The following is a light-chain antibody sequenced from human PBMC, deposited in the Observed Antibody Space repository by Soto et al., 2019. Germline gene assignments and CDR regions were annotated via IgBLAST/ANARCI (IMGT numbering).Light chain of an antibody. Sequence: QSVLTQPPSVSGAPGQRVTISCTGSISNIGAGYDVHWYQQFPGKVPKLLIHGNNNRPSGVPDRFSGSTSGTSASLAITGLQAEDEADYYCQSYDSSLINSVFGGGTKLTVL. V-gene: IGLV1-40*01. J-gene: IGLJ3*02. CDR1: ISNIGAGYD. CDR3: QSYDSSLINSV. CDR2: GNN.